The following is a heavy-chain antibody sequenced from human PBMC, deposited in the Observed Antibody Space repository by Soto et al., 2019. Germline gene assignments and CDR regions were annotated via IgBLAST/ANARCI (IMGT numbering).Heavy chain of an antibody. CDR2: INPNSGGT. J-gene: IGHJ6*02. CDR3: AISRRKDYYYGMDV. CDR1: GYTFTVYY. Sequence: ASVKVSCKASGYTFTVYYMHCVRQAPGQGLEWMGWINPNSGGTNYAQKFQGWVTMTRDTSISTAYMELSRLRSDDTAVYYCAISRRKDYYYGMDVWGQGTTVTVSS. D-gene: IGHD2-2*01. V-gene: IGHV1-2*04.